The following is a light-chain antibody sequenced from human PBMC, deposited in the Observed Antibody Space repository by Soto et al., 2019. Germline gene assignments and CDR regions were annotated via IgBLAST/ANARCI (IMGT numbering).Light chain of an antibody. V-gene: IGLV1-40*01. CDR2: GNS. CDR3: QSSDSGVV. Sequence: QSVLTQPPSVSGAPGQRVTISCTGSSSNIGAGYDVHWYQQLPGTAPKLLIYGNSNRPSGVPDRFSGSKSGTSASLAITGLQAEDEADYYCQSSDSGVVFGGGTKVTVL. CDR1: SSNIGAGYD. J-gene: IGLJ2*01.